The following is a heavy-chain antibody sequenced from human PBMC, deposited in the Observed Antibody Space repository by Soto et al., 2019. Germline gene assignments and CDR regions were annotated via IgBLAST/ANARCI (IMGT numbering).Heavy chain of an antibody. CDR2: ISSSSSTI. Sequence: PGGSLRLSCAASGFTFSSYSMNWVRQAPGKGLEWVSYISSSSSTIYYADSVKGRFTISRDNAKNSLYLQMNSLRAEDTAVYYCARDPDGDPIYYFDYWGRGTLVTVSS. CDR3: ARDPDGDPIYYFDY. CDR1: GFTFSSYS. J-gene: IGHJ4*02. D-gene: IGHD4-17*01. V-gene: IGHV3-48*01.